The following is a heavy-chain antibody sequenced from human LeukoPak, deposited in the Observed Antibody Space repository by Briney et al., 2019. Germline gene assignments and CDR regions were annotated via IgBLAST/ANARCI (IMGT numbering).Heavy chain of an antibody. CDR1: GFIVSDNY. Sequence: GGSLRLSCAGSGFIVSDNYMSWVRQAPGKGLEWVSVIYSGGTTYYADSVKGRFTISRDNSKNTLYLQMNSLTAEGTAVYYCARHWPHGRAPDGWLQTPFDYWGQGTLVTVSS. CDR3: ARHWPHGRAPDGWLQTPFDY. D-gene: IGHD5-24*01. CDR2: IYSGGTT. J-gene: IGHJ4*02. V-gene: IGHV3-53*01.